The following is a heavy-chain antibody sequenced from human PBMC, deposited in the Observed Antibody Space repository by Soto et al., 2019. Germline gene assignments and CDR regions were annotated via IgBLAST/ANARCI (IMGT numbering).Heavy chain of an antibody. V-gene: IGHV1-2*04. Sequence: QVQLVQSGAEVKKPGASVRVSCKASGYSFTDYHIHWVRQAPGQGLEWLGRINPKSGGTSTAQKFQGWVTMTRDRSISTVEMELTRLRSDDTAVYFCARGHSTDCSNGVCSFFYNHEMDVWGQGTTVTVSS. CDR1: GYSFTDYH. CDR3: ARGHSTDCSNGVCSFFYNHEMDV. CDR2: INPKSGGT. D-gene: IGHD2-8*01. J-gene: IGHJ6*02.